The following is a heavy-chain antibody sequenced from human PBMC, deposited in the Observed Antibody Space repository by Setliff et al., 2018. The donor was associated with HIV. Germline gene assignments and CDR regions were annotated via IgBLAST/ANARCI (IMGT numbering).Heavy chain of an antibody. CDR2: IYHSGST. V-gene: IGHV4-39*01. Sequence: SETLSLTCTVSGDSIDTSYYYWGWIRQPPGKGLEWIGTIYHSGSTYYNPSLQSRVTISIDTSKNQFSLKLSSVTAADTAVYYCARRWSYYYDLFDYWGQGTLVTVSS. CDR1: GDSIDTSYYY. D-gene: IGHD3-22*01. CDR3: ARRWSYYYDLFDY. J-gene: IGHJ4*02.